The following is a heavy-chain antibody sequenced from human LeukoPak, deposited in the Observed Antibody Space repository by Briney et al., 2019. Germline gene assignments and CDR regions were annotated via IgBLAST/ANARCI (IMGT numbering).Heavy chain of an antibody. Sequence: SETLSLTCTVSGGSISSYYWSWIRQPAGKGLEWIGRIYTSGSTNYNPSLKSRVTMSVDTSKNQFSLKLSSVTAADTAVYYCARGYYDFWSGPQTYYYYYMDVWGKGTTVTVSS. CDR3: ARGYYDFWSGPQTYYYYYMDV. CDR1: GGSISSYY. V-gene: IGHV4-4*07. CDR2: IYTSGST. D-gene: IGHD3-3*01. J-gene: IGHJ6*03.